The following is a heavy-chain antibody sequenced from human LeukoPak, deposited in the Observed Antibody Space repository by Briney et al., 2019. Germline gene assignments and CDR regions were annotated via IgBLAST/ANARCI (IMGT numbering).Heavy chain of an antibody. Sequence: SETLSLTCTVSGASIRSGDYYWSWIRQPPGKGLEWIGYIYDSGSTYYNPSLKSRITISVDTSENRFSLKLSSVTATDTGVYYCARDCSGGSCYGAFDIWGQGTMVTVPS. V-gene: IGHV4-30-4*01. J-gene: IGHJ3*02. CDR2: IYDSGST. CDR1: GASIRSGDYY. CDR3: ARDCSGGSCYGAFDI. D-gene: IGHD2-15*01.